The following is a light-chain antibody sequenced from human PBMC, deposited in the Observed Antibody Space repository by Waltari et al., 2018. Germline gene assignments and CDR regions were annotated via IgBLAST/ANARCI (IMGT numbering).Light chain of an antibody. CDR3: QKYSTSPYS. Sequence: VILTQSPATLSLSPGARATLSCRASQSVSSYLAWYQQKPGQAPRLLIYGASSRATGIPDRFSGSGSGTEFTLTISSLEPEDFAVYYCQKYSTSPYSFGLGTKVEIK. J-gene: IGKJ2*03. CDR2: GAS. V-gene: IGKV3-20*01. CDR1: QSVSSY.